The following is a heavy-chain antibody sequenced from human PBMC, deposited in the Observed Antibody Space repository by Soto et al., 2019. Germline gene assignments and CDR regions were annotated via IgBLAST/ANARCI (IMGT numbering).Heavy chain of an antibody. CDR3: ARDPYTAMAPNRFDY. CDR2: INPSGGSS. V-gene: IGHV1-46*01. CDR1: GYTFTSYY. J-gene: IGHJ4*02. D-gene: IGHD5-18*01. Sequence: QVQLVQSGAEVKKPGASVKVSCKASGYTFTSYYLHWVRQAPGQGLEWMGIINPSGGSSSYAQKSQXXXTXPRDTSTSTVYMELSSLRSEDTAVYYCARDPYTAMAPNRFDYWGQGTLVTVSS.